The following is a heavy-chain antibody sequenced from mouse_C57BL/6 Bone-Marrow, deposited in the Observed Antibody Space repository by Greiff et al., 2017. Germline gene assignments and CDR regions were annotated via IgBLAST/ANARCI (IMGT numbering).Heavy chain of an antibody. V-gene: IGHV6-3*01. CDR2: IRLKSDNYAT. Sequence: EVQRVESGGGLVQPGGSLKLSCVASGFTFSNYWMNWVRQAPEKGLEWVAQIRLKSDNYATHYAESVKGRFTISRDDSKSSVYLQMNNLSAEDTGIYSCTGDYYAYWYVHVWGTGPTVPVSS. CDR1: GFTFSNYW. D-gene: IGHD1-1*01. J-gene: IGHJ1*03. CDR3: TGDYYAYWYVHV.